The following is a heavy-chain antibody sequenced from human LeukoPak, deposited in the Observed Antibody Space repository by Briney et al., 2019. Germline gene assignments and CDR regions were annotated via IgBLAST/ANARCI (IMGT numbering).Heavy chain of an antibody. D-gene: IGHD6-19*01. J-gene: IGHJ6*02. CDR2: ISAYNGNT. CDR1: GYTFTSYG. V-gene: IGHV1-18*01. Sequence: ASVKVSCKASGYTFTSYGISWVRQAPGQGLEWMGWISAYNGNTNYAQKLQGRVTMTTDTSTSTAYMELRSLRSDDTAVYYCARDGGDRRYKGPPGPCSSGWYGDYYYYGMDVWGQGTTVTVSS. CDR3: ARDGGDRRYKGPPGPCSSGWYGDYYYYGMDV.